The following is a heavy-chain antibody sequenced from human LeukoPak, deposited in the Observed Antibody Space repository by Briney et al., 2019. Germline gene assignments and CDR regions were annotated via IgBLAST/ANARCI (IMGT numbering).Heavy chain of an antibody. J-gene: IGHJ4*02. CDR2: LSSSGDTT. CDR1: GFTFRRYA. Sequence: GGSLRLSCAASGFTFRRYAMTWVRKAPGKGLEWVSVLSSSGDTTFYADSVKGRFTISRDNSKNTLYLQMNSLRAEDTAVYYCANFDGTSGWYSYFDYWGQGTLVTVSS. D-gene: IGHD6-19*01. V-gene: IGHV3-23*01. CDR3: ANFDGTSGWYSYFDY.